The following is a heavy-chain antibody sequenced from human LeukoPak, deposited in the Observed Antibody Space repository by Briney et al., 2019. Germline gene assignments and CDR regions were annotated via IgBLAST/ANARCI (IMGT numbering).Heavy chain of an antibody. J-gene: IGHJ6*03. Sequence: PSETLSLTCTVSGGSISSYYWSWLRQPPGKGLEWIGYIYYSGSTNYNPSLKSRVTISVDTSKNQFSLKLSSVTAADTAVYYCARSPGDYYYYYYMDVWGKGTTVTVS. V-gene: IGHV4-59*01. CDR1: GGSISSYY. CDR2: IYYSGST. CDR3: ARSPGDYYYYYYMDV. D-gene: IGHD3-10*01.